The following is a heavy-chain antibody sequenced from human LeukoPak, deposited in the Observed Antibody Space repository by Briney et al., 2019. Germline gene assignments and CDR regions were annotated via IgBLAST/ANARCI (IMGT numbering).Heavy chain of an antibody. D-gene: IGHD3-10*01. J-gene: IGHJ6*03. Sequence: SETLSLTCVLSAGSLSSSSYYWGWVRHPPWKGLEWIGRIHYTGSTYSNPSLKSRVTLSEDTSKNQFSLKLSSVTAADTAVYYCARQSYGSGTDNYYMDVWGKGTTVTVSS. CDR2: IHYTGST. CDR3: ARQSYGSGTDNYYMDV. V-gene: IGHV4-39*01. CDR1: AGSLSSSSYY.